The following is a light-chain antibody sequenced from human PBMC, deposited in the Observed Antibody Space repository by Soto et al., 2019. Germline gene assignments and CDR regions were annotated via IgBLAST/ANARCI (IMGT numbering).Light chain of an antibody. CDR3: QQYGSSPNT. CDR2: GAS. CDR1: QSVSSSY. J-gene: IGKJ2*01. V-gene: IGKV3-20*01. Sequence: EIVLTQSPGTLSLSPGERTTLSCRASQSVSSSYLAWYQQKPGQAPRLLVYGASRRATGIPDRFSGSGSGTDFTLTISRLEPEEFAVYYCQQYGSSPNTFGQGTKLEIK.